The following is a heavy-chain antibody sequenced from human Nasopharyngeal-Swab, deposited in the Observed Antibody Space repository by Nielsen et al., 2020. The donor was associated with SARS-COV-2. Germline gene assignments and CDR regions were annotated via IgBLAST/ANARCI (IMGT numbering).Heavy chain of an antibody. Sequence: GESLKISCAASGFTVSSNYMRWVRQAPGKGLEWVSVIYSGGSTYYADSVKGRFTISRDNSKNTLYLQMNSLRAEDTAVYYCARDRGGVYYYYGMDVWGQGTTVTVSS. J-gene: IGHJ6*02. V-gene: IGHV3-53*01. CDR2: IYSGGST. CDR1: GFTVSSNY. D-gene: IGHD3-10*01. CDR3: ARDRGGVYYYYGMDV.